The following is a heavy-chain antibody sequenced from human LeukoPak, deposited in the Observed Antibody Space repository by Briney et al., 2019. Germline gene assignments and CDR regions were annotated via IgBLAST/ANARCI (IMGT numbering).Heavy chain of an antibody. V-gene: IGHV4-34*01. D-gene: IGHD3-22*01. CDR3: ARDHSLTSYDSSGPGAFDI. Sequence: PSETLSLTCAVEGGSFSGYLWNWIRQSPGKGLEWIGDINESGSTNYNPSLKSRVTISVDTSKNQFSLKLSSVTAADSAVYYCARDHSLTSYDSSGPGAFDIWGQGTMVTVSS. J-gene: IGHJ3*02. CDR2: INESGST. CDR1: GGSFSGYL.